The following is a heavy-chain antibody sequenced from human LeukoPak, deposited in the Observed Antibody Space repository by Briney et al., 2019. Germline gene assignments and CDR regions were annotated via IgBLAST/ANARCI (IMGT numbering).Heavy chain of an antibody. Sequence: GESLKISCKGSGYSFTNYWIAWVRQMPGKGLEGMGIIYPGDSDTRYSPAFQGQVTISADKSTSTAYLQWGSLKASDTATYYCARQGSHSSGYINWFDPWGQGTLVTVSS. D-gene: IGHD3-22*01. V-gene: IGHV5-51*01. J-gene: IGHJ5*02. CDR1: GYSFTNYW. CDR3: ARQGSHSSGYINWFDP. CDR2: IYPGDSDT.